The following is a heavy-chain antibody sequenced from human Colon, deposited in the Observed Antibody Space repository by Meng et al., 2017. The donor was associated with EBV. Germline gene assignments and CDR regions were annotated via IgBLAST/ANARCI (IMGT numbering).Heavy chain of an antibody. J-gene: IGHJ4*02. CDR2: IYYSGST. V-gene: IGHV4-31*03. CDR3: ARVSSGWDYFDY. Sequence: QKSGPGLLMPSPTLSLTSPVSGGSVSSGGYYWPWIRQHPGKGLEWFGHIYYSGSTFYNPSLKRRVIISIDTSKNQFSLNLRSVTAADTAVYYCARVSSGWDYFDYWGQGTLVTVSS. CDR1: GGSVSSGGYY. D-gene: IGHD6-19*01.